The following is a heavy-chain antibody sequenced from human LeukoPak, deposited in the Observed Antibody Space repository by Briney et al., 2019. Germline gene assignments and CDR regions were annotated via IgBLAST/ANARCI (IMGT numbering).Heavy chain of an antibody. J-gene: IGHJ4*02. Sequence: LETLSLTCTVSGGSISSYYWSWIRQPPGQGLEWIGYIYYSGSTNYNPSLKSRVTISVDTSKNQFSLKLSSVTAADTAVYYCASAGRVLEALVYWGQGTLVAVCS. D-gene: IGHD1-1*01. CDR1: GGSISSYY. V-gene: IGHV4-59*01. CDR3: ASAGRVLEALVY. CDR2: IYYSGST.